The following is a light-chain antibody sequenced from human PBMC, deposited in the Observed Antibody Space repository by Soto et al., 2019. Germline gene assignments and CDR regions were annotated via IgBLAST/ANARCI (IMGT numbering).Light chain of an antibody. CDR1: QSVSTNY. Sequence: EIVLTQSPGTLSLSPAERATLSCRASQSVSTNYLAWYQRKPGQAPRLLISGASNRATGIPDRLSGSGSGTDFTLTITRLEPEDFAVDYCQQYGSSPPTFGQGTKVEIK. J-gene: IGKJ1*01. CDR2: GAS. V-gene: IGKV3-20*01. CDR3: QQYGSSPPT.